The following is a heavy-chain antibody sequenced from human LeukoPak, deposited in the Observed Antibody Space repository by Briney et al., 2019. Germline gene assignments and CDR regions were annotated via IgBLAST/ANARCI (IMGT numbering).Heavy chain of an antibody. V-gene: IGHV4-59*01. D-gene: IGHD3-10*01. CDR3: ASLYYGSGSLDY. CDR1: GGSISSYY. J-gene: IGHJ4*02. Sequence: KPSETLSLTCTVSGGSISSYYWSWIRQPPGKGLEWIGYIYFRGSTNYNPSLKSRVTISVDTSKNQFSLKLSSVTAADTAIYYCASLYYGSGSLDYWGQGTLVTVSS. CDR2: IYFRGST.